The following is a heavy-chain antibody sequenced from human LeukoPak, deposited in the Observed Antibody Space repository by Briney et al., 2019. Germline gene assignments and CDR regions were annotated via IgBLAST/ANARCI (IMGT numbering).Heavy chain of an antibody. Sequence: ASVKVSCKVSGYTFTDYYMHWVQQAPGKGLEWMGLVDPEDGETVYAEKFQGRVTITADTSTDTAYMELSSLRSEDTPVYYCATRDSSSPIDYWGQGTLVTVSS. CDR1: GYTFTDYY. V-gene: IGHV1-69-2*01. J-gene: IGHJ4*02. CDR2: VDPEDGET. D-gene: IGHD6-13*01. CDR3: ATRDSSSPIDY.